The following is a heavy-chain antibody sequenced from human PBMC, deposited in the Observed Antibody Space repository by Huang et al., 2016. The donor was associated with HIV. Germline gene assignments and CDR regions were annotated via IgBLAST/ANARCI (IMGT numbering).Heavy chain of an antibody. J-gene: IGHJ4*02. CDR1: GGSISSHY. Sequence: QVQLQESGPGLVKPSETLSLTCTVSGGSISSHYWSWIRQPPGKGLEWIGSIYYSGSTNYNPALKSRVTISVDTAKNQFSLKLNSVTAADTAVYYCARDSGNWNYWGQGTLVTVSS. CDR2: IYYSGST. V-gene: IGHV4-59*11. CDR3: ARDSGNWNY. D-gene: IGHD1-20*01.